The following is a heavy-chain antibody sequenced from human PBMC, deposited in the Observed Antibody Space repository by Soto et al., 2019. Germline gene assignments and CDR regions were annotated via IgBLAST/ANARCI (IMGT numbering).Heavy chain of an antibody. D-gene: IGHD6-19*01. Sequence: PSETLSLTCTVSGGSISSYYWSWIRQPPGKGLEWIGYIYYSGSTNYNPSLKSRVTISVDTSKNQFSLKLSSVTAADTAVYYCARDSGLYSGGWYDVHYYGMDVWGQGTTVTVSS. V-gene: IGHV4-59*01. CDR2: IYYSGST. CDR1: GGSISSYY. J-gene: IGHJ6*02. CDR3: ARDSGLYSGGWYDVHYYGMDV.